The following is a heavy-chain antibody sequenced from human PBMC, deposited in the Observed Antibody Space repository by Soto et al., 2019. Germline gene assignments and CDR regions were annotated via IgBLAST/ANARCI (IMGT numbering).Heavy chain of an antibody. CDR3: ASYYDSSGPPGGYYYYGMDV. V-gene: IGHV4-31*03. Sequence: QVQLQESGPGLVKPSQTLSLTCTVSGGSISSGGYYGSWIRQHPGKGLEWIGYSYYSGSTYYNPSLKSRVTISVDTSKNQFSLKLSSVTAADTAVYYCASYYDSSGPPGGYYYYGMDVWGQGTTVTVSS. D-gene: IGHD3-22*01. CDR1: GGSISSGGYY. J-gene: IGHJ6*02. CDR2: SYYSGST.